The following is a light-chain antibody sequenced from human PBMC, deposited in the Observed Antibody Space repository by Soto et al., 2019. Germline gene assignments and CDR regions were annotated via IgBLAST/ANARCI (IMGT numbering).Light chain of an antibody. Sequence: QYALTQPPSASGSPGQSVTISCTGTSSDVGGYNYVSWYQQHPGKAPKLMIYAVSQRPSGVPGRFSGSKSGNTASLTVSGLQAEDEADYYCSSYAGSNIYVVFGGGTKLTVL. CDR3: SSYAGSNIYVV. CDR2: AVS. J-gene: IGLJ2*01. V-gene: IGLV2-8*01. CDR1: SSDVGGYNY.